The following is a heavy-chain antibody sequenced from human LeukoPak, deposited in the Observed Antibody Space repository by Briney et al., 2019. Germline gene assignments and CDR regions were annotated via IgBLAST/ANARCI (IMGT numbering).Heavy chain of an antibody. CDR2: IYYSGSA. D-gene: IGHD2-15*01. CDR1: GGSISSGDYY. Sequence: NPSQTLSLTCTVSGGSISSGDYYWSWLRQPPGKGLEWIGYIYYSGSAYYNPSLKSRLIISVDTSKNQFSLKLSSVTAADTAVYYCACSWSNDAFDIWGQGTMVTVSS. V-gene: IGHV4-30-4*01. CDR3: ACSWSNDAFDI. J-gene: IGHJ3*02.